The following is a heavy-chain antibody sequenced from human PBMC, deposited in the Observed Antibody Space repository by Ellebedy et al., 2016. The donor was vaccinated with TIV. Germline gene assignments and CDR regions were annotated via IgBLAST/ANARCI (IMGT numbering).Heavy chain of an antibody. CDR2: FDPNSGDT. V-gene: IGHV1-2*02. CDR3: ARVSRSGLVRGVFSHPPFDY. D-gene: IGHD3-10*01. CDR1: GYTFSSYG. J-gene: IGHJ4*02. Sequence: ASVKVSCXTSGYTFSSYGISWVRQAPGQGLEWMGWFDPNSGDTKYAQKFQGRVTVTRDTSIRTAYMELSSLRSDDTAVYYCARVSRSGLVRGVFSHPPFDYWGQGTLITVSS.